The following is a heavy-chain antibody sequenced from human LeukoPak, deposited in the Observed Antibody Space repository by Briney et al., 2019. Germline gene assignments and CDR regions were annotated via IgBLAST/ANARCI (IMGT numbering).Heavy chain of an antibody. J-gene: IGHJ4*02. V-gene: IGHV3-66*01. CDR3: ARYSGTFSNSYFDC. CDR2: IYSGRST. Sequence: GGSLRLSCAASGFTVSSSDMSWVRQAPGKGLEWVSLIYSGRSTYYADSVKGRFIISRDNSKSTLYLQMNSLRAEDTAVYYCARYSGTFSNSYFDCWGQGTLVTVSS. D-gene: IGHD1-26*01. CDR1: GFTVSSSD.